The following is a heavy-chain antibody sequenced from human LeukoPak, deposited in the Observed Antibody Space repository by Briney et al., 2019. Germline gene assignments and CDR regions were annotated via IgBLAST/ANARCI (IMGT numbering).Heavy chain of an antibody. CDR1: GGTFSSYA. J-gene: IGHJ1*01. CDR2: IIPIFGTA. CDR3: ARSPYQSIAARPTYFQH. V-gene: IGHV1-69*05. D-gene: IGHD6-6*01. Sequence: SVKVSCKASGGTFSSYAISWVRQAPGQGLEWMGGIIPIFGTANYAQKFQGRVTITTDESTSTAYMELSSLRSEDTAVYYCARSPYQSIAARPTYFQHWGQGTLVTVSS.